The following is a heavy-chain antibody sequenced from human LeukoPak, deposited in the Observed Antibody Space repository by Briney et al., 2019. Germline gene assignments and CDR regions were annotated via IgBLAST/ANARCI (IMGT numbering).Heavy chain of an antibody. CDR3: ARHQRTTVVTPWVC. Sequence: GSLRLSCAASGFTFSSCEMHWVRQAPGRGLEWIGSIYYSGSTYYNPSLKSRVTISVDTSKNQFSLKLSSVTAADTAVYYCARHQRTTVVTPWVCWGQGTLVTVSS. CDR2: IYYSGST. CDR1: GFTFSSCEMH. D-gene: IGHD4-23*01. V-gene: IGHV4-39*01. J-gene: IGHJ4*02.